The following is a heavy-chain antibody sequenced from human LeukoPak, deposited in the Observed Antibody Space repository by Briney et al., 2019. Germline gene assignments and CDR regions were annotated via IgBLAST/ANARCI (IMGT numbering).Heavy chain of an antibody. CDR3: ARDWGPAHCSGGSCYSRARYWFDP. CDR2: INPSGGST. Sequence: GASVKVSCKASGYTFTSYYMHWVRQAPGQGLEWMGIINPSGGSTSYAQKFQGRVTMTRDMSTSTVYMELSSLRSEDTAVYYCARDWGPAHCSGGSCYSRARYWFDPWGQGTLVTVSS. V-gene: IGHV1-46*01. J-gene: IGHJ5*02. CDR1: GYTFTSYY. D-gene: IGHD2-15*01.